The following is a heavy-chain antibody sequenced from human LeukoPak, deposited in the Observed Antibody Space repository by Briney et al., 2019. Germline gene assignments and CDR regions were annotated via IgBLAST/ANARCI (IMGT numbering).Heavy chain of an antibody. D-gene: IGHD3-22*01. V-gene: IGHV1-69*05. J-gene: IGHJ4*02. CDR2: IIPIFGTA. Sequence: GASVKVSCKASGYTFTSYDINWVRQAPGQGLEWMGRIIPIFGTANYAQKFQGRGTITTDESTSTAYMELSSLRSEDTAVYYCARQGVQPSYYDSSGTGLYFDYWGQGTLVTVSS. CDR3: ARQGVQPSYYDSSGTGLYFDY. CDR1: GYTFTSYD.